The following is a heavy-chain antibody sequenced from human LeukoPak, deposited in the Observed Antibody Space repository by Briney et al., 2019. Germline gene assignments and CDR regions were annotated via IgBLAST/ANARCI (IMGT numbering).Heavy chain of an antibody. J-gene: IGHJ4*02. CDR2: INPNSGGT. D-gene: IGHD2-2*01. CDR1: GYTFTGYY. CDR3: ARLYCTSTSYYWDY. Sequence: ASVKVSCKASGYTFTGYYMHWVRQAPGQGLEWMGWINPNSGGTNYAQKFRGRVTMTRDTSISTAYMELSRLRSDDTAVYYCARLYCTSTSYYWDYWGQGTLVTVSS. V-gene: IGHV1-2*02.